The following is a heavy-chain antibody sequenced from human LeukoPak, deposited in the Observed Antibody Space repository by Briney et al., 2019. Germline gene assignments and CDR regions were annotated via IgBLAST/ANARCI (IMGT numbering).Heavy chain of an antibody. D-gene: IGHD3-22*01. CDR1: GGSISSYY. V-gene: IGHV4-59*01. J-gene: IGHJ3*02. CDR2: IYYSGST. Sequence: SETLSLTCTVSGGSISSYYWSWIRQPPGKGLEWIGYIYYSGSTNYNPSLKSRVTISVDTSKNQFSLKLSSVTAADTAVYYCARAEYYYDSSGYDDAFDIWGQGTMVTVSS. CDR3: ARAEYYYDSSGYDDAFDI.